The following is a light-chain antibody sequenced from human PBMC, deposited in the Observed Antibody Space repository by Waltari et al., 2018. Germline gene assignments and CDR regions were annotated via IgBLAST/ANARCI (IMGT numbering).Light chain of an antibody. Sequence: QSALTQPASVSGSPGQSITISCTGTSSDVGTYNFVSWYQHPPGKAPKLMISGVSKRPSGVSNRFSGSKSDNTASLTISGLQAEDEADYFCCSYTSSNTYVFGTGTRVTVL. V-gene: IGLV2-14*01. CDR2: GVS. J-gene: IGLJ1*01. CDR3: CSYTSSNTYV. CDR1: SSDVGTYNF.